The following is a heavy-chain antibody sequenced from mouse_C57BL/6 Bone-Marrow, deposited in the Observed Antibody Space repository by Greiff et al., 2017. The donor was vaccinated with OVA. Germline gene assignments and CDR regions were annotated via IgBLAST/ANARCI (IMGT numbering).Heavy chain of an antibody. Sequence: QVQRQQPGAELVKPGASVKLSCKASGYTFTSYWMQWVKQRPGQGLEWIGEIDPSDSYTNYNQKFKGKATLTVDTSSSTAYMQLSSLTSEDSAVYYCARETTGGYWGQGTTLTVSS. D-gene: IGHD1-1*01. J-gene: IGHJ2*01. CDR1: GYTFTSYW. V-gene: IGHV1-50*01. CDR3: ARETTGGY. CDR2: IDPSDSYT.